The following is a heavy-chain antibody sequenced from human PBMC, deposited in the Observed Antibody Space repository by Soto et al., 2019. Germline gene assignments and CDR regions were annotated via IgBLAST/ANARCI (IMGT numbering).Heavy chain of an antibody. D-gene: IGHD1-20*01. V-gene: IGHV3-30-3*01. CDR1: GFTFSSYA. J-gene: IGHJ4*02. CDR2: ISYDGSNK. Sequence: GGSLRLSCAASGFTFSSYAMHWVRQAPGKGLEWVAVISYDGSNKYYADSVKGRFTISRDNSKNTLYLQMNSLRAEDTAVYYCARDQTGITTTGGGRIDHWGQGTLVTSPQ. CDR3: ARDQTGITTTGGGRIDH.